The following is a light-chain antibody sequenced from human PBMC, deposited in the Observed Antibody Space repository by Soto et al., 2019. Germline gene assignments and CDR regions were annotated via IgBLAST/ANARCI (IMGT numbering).Light chain of an antibody. Sequence: EIVLAQSPATLSLSPGERATLSCRASQSVSIYLAWYQQKPGQAPRLLIHDASNRATGIPDRFTGSGSGTDLTLTISSLEPEDFAVYYCEQYGSSPPSITFGQGTRLEIK. CDR1: QSVSIY. J-gene: IGKJ5*01. CDR2: DAS. CDR3: EQYGSSPPSIT. V-gene: IGKV3-11*01.